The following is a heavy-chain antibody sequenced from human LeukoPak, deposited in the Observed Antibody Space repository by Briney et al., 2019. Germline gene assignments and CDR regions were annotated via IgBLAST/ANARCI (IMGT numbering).Heavy chain of an antibody. CDR3: AKPPDWYCSSPSCHFAAPFDY. CDR1: GFTFSSYA. V-gene: IGHV3-30-3*02. Sequence: GGSLRLSCAASGFTFSSYAMHWVRQAPGKGLEWVAVISYDGSNKYYADSVKGRFTISRDNSKNTLYLQMNSLRAEDTAVYYCAKPPDWYCSSPSCHFAAPFDYWGQGTLVTVSS. D-gene: IGHD2-2*01. J-gene: IGHJ4*02. CDR2: ISYDGSNK.